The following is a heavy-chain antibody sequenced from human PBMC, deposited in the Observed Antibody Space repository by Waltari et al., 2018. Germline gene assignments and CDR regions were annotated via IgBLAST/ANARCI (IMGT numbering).Heavy chain of an antibody. CDR1: GGSISSYY. CDR2: VYYSGST. J-gene: IGHJ4*02. D-gene: IGHD6-6*01. CDR3: ARVRRSSSYYFDY. V-gene: IGHV4-59*01. Sequence: QVQLQESGPGLVKPSETLSLTCTVSGGSISSYYWSWLRQPPGKGLEWIGYVYYSGSTNYNPSLKSRVTISVDTSKNQFSLKLSSVTAADTAVYYCARVRRSSSYYFDYWGQGTLVTVSS.